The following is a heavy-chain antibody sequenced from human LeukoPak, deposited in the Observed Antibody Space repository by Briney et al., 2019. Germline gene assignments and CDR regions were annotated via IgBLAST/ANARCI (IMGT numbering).Heavy chain of an antibody. CDR2: IIPIFVTA. CDR3: ARDSTPYYYDSSGYCFDY. CDR1: GGTFSSYA. Sequence: SVKVSCKASGGTFSSYAISWVRQAPGQRLEWMGGIIPIFVTANYAQKFQGRVTITADESTSTAYMELSSLRSEDTAVYYCARDSTPYYYDSSGYCFDYWGQGILVTVSS. J-gene: IGHJ4*02. V-gene: IGHV1-69*13. D-gene: IGHD3-22*01.